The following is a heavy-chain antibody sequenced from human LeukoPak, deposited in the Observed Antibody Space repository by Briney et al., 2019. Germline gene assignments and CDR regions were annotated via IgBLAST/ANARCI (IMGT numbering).Heavy chain of an antibody. V-gene: IGHV4-38-2*02. D-gene: IGHD3-22*01. CDR3: ARVRASYYYDSSGYFD. Sequence: SETLSLTCTVSGYSISSGYYWGWIRQPPGKGLEWIGSIYHSGSTYYNPSLKSRVTISVDTSKNQFSLKLSSVTAADTAVYYCARVRASYYYDSSGYFDWGQGTLVTVSS. CDR2: IYHSGST. J-gene: IGHJ4*02. CDR1: GYSISSGYY.